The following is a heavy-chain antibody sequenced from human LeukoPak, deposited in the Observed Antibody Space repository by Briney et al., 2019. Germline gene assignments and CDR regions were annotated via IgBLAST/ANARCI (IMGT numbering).Heavy chain of an antibody. CDR3: AKGEDAFDI. V-gene: IGHV3-30*18. Sequence: PGRSLRLCWAAAGFSSNSYVAHVVRQAPGKGLEWVAVISYDGSNKYYADSVKGRFTISRDNSKNTLYLQMNSLRAEDTAVYYCAKGEDAFDIWGQGTMVTVS. J-gene: IGHJ3*02. CDR1: GFSSNSYV. CDR2: ISYDGSNK.